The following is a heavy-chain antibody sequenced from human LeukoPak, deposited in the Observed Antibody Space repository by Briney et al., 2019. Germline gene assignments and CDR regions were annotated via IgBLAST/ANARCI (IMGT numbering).Heavy chain of an antibody. Sequence: SGGSLRLSCAASGFTFSSYSMNWVRQAPGKGLEWVSSISSSSSYIYYADSVKGRFTISRDNAKNSLYLQMNSLRAEDTAVYYCASPYSCSSDHDYWGQGTLVTVSS. V-gene: IGHV3-21*01. J-gene: IGHJ4*02. CDR2: ISSSSSYI. CDR1: GFTFSSYS. D-gene: IGHD6-6*01. CDR3: ASPYSCSSDHDY.